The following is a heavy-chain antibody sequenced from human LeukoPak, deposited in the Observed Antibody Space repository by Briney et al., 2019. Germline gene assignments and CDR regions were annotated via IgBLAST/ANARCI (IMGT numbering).Heavy chain of an antibody. D-gene: IGHD3-16*01. V-gene: IGHV1-2*02. CDR1: GYTFTNYY. CDR2: INPNSGAT. CDR3: ARMTPVYY. Sequence: ASVKVSCKTSGYTFTNYYMHWVRQAPGQGLEWMGWINPNSGATNYAQKFQGRVTMTRDTSISTAYMELSRLRSDDTAVYYCARMTPVYYWGQGTLVTVSS. J-gene: IGHJ4*02.